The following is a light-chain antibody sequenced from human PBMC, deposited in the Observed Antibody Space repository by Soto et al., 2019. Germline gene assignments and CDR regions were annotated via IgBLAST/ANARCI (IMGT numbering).Light chain of an antibody. J-gene: IGKJ1*01. CDR2: GAS. CDR3: QQDGSSLAWT. V-gene: IGKV3-20*01. CDR1: QSVSSSY. Sequence: EIVLTQSPGTLSLSPGERATLSCTASQSVSSSYLAWYQQKPGQAPRLLVYGASSRATVISDRFSGCGSGTVFTLTISRLEPDDVAVYYWQQDGSSLAWTFGQGTKVDIK.